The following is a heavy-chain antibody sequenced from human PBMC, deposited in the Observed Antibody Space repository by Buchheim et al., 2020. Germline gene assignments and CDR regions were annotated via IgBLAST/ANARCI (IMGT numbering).Heavy chain of an antibody. CDR2: INPSGGST. D-gene: IGHD2-15*01. J-gene: IGHJ4*02. V-gene: IGHV1-46*03. CDR1: GYTFTSYY. CDR3: ARDFGHAPSGGSCFDY. Sequence: QVQLVQSGAEVKKPGASVKVSCKASGYTFTSYYMHWVRQAPGQGLEWMGIINPSGGSTSYAQKFQGRVTMTRDPSTSTVYMELSSLRSEDTAVYYCARDFGHAPSGGSCFDYWGQGTL.